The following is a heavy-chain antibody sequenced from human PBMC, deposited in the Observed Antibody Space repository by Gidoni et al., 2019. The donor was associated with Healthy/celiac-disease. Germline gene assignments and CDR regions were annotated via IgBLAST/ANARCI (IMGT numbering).Heavy chain of an antibody. V-gene: IGHV4-59*01. CDR1: GGSISSYY. Sequence: QVQLQESGPGLVKPSETLSLTCTVSGGSISSYYWSWIRQPPGKGLEWIGYIYYSGSTNYNPSLKSRVTISVDTSKNQFSLKLSSVTAADTAVYYCARGGMIVVADAFDYWGQGTLVTVSS. J-gene: IGHJ4*02. D-gene: IGHD3-22*01. CDR2: IYYSGST. CDR3: ARGGMIVVADAFDY.